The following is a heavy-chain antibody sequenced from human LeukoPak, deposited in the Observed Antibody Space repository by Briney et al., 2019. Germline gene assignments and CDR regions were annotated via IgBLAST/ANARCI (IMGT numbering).Heavy chain of an antibody. J-gene: IGHJ4*02. Sequence: GRSLRLSCAASGFTFSSYGMHWVRQAPGKGLEWVAVIWYGGSNKYYADSVKGRFTISRDNSKNTLYLQMNSLRAEDTAVYYCATLSNTAEGDYWGQGTLVTVSS. CDR1: GFTFSSYG. D-gene: IGHD6-13*01. V-gene: IGHV3-33*08. CDR2: IWYGGSNK. CDR3: ATLSNTAEGDY.